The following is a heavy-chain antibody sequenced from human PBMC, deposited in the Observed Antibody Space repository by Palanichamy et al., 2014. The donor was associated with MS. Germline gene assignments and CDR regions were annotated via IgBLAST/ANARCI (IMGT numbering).Heavy chain of an antibody. CDR1: GFTFSSYG. D-gene: IGHD2-15*01. V-gene: IGHV3-33*08. J-gene: IGHJ3*02. CDR2: IWYDGSNK. Sequence: QVQLVESGGGVVQPGRSLRPSCAASGFTFSSYGMHWVRQAPGKGLEWVAVIWYDGSNKYYADSVKGRFTISRDNSKNTLYLQMNSLRAEDTAVYYCARDPRSGGSQHAFDIWGQGTMVTVSS. CDR3: ARDPRSGGSQHAFDI.